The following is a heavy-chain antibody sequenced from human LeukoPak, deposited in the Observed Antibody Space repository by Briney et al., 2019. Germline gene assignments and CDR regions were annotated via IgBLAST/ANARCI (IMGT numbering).Heavy chain of an antibody. Sequence: GGSLRHSCAASGFTFSSYLMSWVRQGPGKGLEWVASTPPDGGFGHYVDSVKGRFTVSRDNAKSTVFLQMNSLRDEDTAVYYCTRLFWEVTTIDYWGQGALVTVSS. CDR1: GFTFSSYL. J-gene: IGHJ4*02. V-gene: IGHV3-7*01. CDR2: TPPDGGFG. CDR3: TRLFWEVTTIDY. D-gene: IGHD4-17*01.